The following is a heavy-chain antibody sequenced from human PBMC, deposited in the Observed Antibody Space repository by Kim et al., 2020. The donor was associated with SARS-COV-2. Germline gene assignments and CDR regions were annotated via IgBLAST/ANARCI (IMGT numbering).Heavy chain of an antibody. D-gene: IGHD2-2*01. J-gene: IGHJ6*03. CDR2: ISSSGNST. Sequence: GGSLRLSCAASEFTFSTYWMYWVRQVPGKGLVWVSRISSSGNSTNYADSVKGRFTISRDNAKNTLYLQMNSLRAEDTAVYYCARASSTSCPCYYMDVWGKGTTVTVSS. CDR3: ARASSTSCPCYYMDV. CDR1: EFTFSTYW. V-gene: IGHV3-74*01.